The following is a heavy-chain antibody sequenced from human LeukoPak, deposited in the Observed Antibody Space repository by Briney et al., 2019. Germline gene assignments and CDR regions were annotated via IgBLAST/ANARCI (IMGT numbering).Heavy chain of an antibody. CDR2: IYYSGST. D-gene: IGHD1-26*01. J-gene: IGHJ3*02. Sequence: SETLSLICTVSGLSSSCHCWSWTRQPPGKGLEWIGYIYYSGSTNYNPSLKSRVTISVDTSKNQFSLKLSSVTAADTAVYYCARLRLGGGSALDILGRGERVTVSS. CDR3: ARLRLGGGSALDI. CDR1: GLSSSCHC. V-gene: IGHV4-59*08.